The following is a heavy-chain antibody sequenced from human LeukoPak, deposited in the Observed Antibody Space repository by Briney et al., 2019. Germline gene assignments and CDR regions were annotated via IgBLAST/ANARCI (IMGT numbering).Heavy chain of an antibody. J-gene: IGHJ6*03. CDR1: GFTFSSYA. Sequence: GGSLRLSCAASGFTFSSYAMSWVRQAPGKGLEWVSAISCSGGSTYYADSVKGRFTISRDNSKNTLYLQMNSLRAEDTAVYYCAKGAWSASPYYYYMDVWGKGTTVTVSS. V-gene: IGHV3-23*01. CDR2: ISCSGGST. CDR3: AKGAWSASPYYYYMDV. D-gene: IGHD3-3*01.